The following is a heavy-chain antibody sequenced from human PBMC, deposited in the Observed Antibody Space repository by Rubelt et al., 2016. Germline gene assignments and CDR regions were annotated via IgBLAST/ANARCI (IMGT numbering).Heavy chain of an antibody. D-gene: IGHD6-19*01. Sequence: QVQLVQSGAEVKKPGSSVKVSCKASGGTFSSYAISWVRQAPGQGLEWMGGIIPIFGPANYAQKFQGRVPITAEESTSPAYRELCSWRSEETAVYYCAREPPGIAVADYWGQGTLVTVSS. CDR1: GGTFSSYA. V-gene: IGHV1-69*01. CDR2: IIPIFGPA. CDR3: AREPPGIAVADY. J-gene: IGHJ4*02.